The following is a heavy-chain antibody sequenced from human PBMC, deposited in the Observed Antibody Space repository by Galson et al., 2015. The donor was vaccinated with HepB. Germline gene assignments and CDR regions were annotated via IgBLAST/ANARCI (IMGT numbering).Heavy chain of an antibody. CDR3: ARVPLYCSSTSCYPIDY. CDR1: GYTFTGYY. Sequence: SVKVSCKASGYTFTGYYMHWVRQAPGQGLEWMGWINPNSGGTNYAQKFQGRVTMTRDTSISTAYMELSRLRSDDTAVYYCARVPLYCSSTSCYPIDYWGQGTLVTVSS. J-gene: IGHJ4*02. CDR2: INPNSGGT. D-gene: IGHD2-2*01. V-gene: IGHV1-2*02.